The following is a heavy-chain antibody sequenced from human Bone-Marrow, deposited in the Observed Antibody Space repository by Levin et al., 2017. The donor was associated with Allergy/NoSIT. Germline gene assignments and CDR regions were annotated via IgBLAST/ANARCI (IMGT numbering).Heavy chain of an antibody. V-gene: IGHV5-51*01. Sequence: GGSLRLSCQGSGYTFTNHWIGWVRQLPGKAPEWMVNIYPGDSEIRYSPSFQGQVTISVDTSITTAYLQWSSLKPADTAMYYCARSPYGSGSSGFDSWGRGTLLTVSS. CDR1: GYTFTNHW. CDR2: IYPGDSEI. J-gene: IGHJ4*02. D-gene: IGHD3-10*01. CDR3: ARSPYGSGSSGFDS.